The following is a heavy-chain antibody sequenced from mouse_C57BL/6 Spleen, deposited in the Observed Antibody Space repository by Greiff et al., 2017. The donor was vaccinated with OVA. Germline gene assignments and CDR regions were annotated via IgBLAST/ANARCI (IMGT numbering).Heavy chain of an antibody. V-gene: IGHV1-82*01. Sequence: VQLQQSGPELVKPGASVKISCKASGYAFSSSWMNWVKQRPGKGLEWIGRIYPGDGDTNYNGKLKGKATLTADKSSSTAYMQLSSLTSEDSAVYFCTRGYYDYDEEAFDYWGQGTTLTVSS. D-gene: IGHD2-4*01. CDR2: IYPGDGDT. J-gene: IGHJ2*01. CDR3: TRGYYDYDEEAFDY. CDR1: GYAFSSSW.